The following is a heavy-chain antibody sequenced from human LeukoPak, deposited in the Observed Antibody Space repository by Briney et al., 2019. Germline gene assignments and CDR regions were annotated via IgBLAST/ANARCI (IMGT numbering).Heavy chain of an antibody. D-gene: IGHD3-22*01. J-gene: IGHJ4*02. CDR1: GYSFSSYW. CDR2: IYPGDSDT. V-gene: IGHV5-51*01. CDR3: ARPGLNYYYDTSGFPY. Sequence: GAYLKISCKGSGYSFSSYWIGWVRQMPGKGMERMGIIYPGDSDTRYSPSFQGHVTISADKSISTVYLQWNTLKASDTAVYYCARPGLNYYYDTSGFPYWGQGTLVTVSS.